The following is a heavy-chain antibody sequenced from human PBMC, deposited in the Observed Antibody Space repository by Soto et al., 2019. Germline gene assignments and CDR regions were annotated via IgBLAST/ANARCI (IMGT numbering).Heavy chain of an antibody. CDR1: GYGFATYG. J-gene: IGHJ4*02. Sequence: QVHLVQSGAEVKKPGASVKVSCKGSGYGFATYGITGVRQAPGQGLEWMAWISAHNGNTNYAQKLQGRVTVTRDTSTSTAYMELRRLRSDDTAVYYCSRGRYGDYWGQGALVTVSS. D-gene: IGHD1-1*01. V-gene: IGHV1-18*01. CDR3: SRGRYGDY. CDR2: ISAHNGNT.